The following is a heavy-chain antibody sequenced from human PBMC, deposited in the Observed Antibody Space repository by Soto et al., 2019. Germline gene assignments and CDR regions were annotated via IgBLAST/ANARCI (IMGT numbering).Heavy chain of an antibody. Sequence: LRLSCAASGFPVSRCSMNWVRQAPGKGLEWVSSISSSSGYIYYADSLKGRFTISRDNAKNSLYLQMNSLRAEDTAVYYCVAYSYDSSGHPFDYWGLGTLVTVSS. CDR2: ISSSSGYI. CDR1: GFPVSRCS. D-gene: IGHD3-22*01. J-gene: IGHJ4*02. V-gene: IGHV3-21*01. CDR3: VAYSYDSSGHPFDY.